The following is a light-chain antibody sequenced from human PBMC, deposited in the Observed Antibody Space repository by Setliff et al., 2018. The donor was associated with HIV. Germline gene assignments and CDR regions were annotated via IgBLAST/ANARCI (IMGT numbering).Light chain of an antibody. CDR3: QQYDTSPLT. Sequence: EIVLTQSPGTLSLSPGERATLSCRASQSFSSGYLAWYQQKPGQAPRLLIYGASSRATGIPDRFSGSGSGTDFTLTISRLEPEDFAVYYCQQYDTSPLTFGGGTRWIS. J-gene: IGKJ4*01. CDR2: GAS. CDR1: QSFSSGY. V-gene: IGKV3-20*01.